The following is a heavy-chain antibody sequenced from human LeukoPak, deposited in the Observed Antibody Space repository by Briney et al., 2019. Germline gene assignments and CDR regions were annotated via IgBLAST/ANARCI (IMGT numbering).Heavy chain of an antibody. V-gene: IGHV4-59*11. Sequence: SVTLSLTCTVSGGSLSSQYWSWIRQPPGKGLEWIGYIYYRGSTSYNPSLKSRVTISVDTSKNQFSLRLNSVTAADTAVYYCARDIISEYSKSHSHFDPWGQGTLVTVSS. J-gene: IGHJ5*02. CDR2: IYYRGST. CDR1: GGSLSSQY. CDR3: ARDIISEYSKSHSHFDP. D-gene: IGHD5-18*01.